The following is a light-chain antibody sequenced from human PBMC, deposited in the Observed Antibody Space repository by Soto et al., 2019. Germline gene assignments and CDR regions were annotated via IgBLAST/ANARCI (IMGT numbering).Light chain of an antibody. CDR3: QQYDTYPWT. CDR2: AAS. J-gene: IGKJ1*01. Sequence: DIPLTKSPSTLSSSVGDRVTITCRARQGGNTWLAWYQQKPGKAHNLLVYAASNLEGGVPSRFTGSGSGTEFTLTISSLQPDDFTTYYCQQYDTYPWTFGQGTKVEIK. V-gene: IGKV1-5*01. CDR1: QGGNTW.